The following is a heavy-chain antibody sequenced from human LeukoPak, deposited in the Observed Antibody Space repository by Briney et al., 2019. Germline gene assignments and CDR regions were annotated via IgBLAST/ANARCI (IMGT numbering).Heavy chain of an antibody. CDR3: ARSLAVAGKKHDAFDI. CDR2: IKQDGSEI. CDR1: GFSFSNYW. V-gene: IGHV3-7*01. J-gene: IGHJ3*02. Sequence: GGSLRLSCEASGFSFSNYWMSWVRQAPGKGLEWVANIKQDGSEIYYVDSVRGRFTISRDNAKNSLYLQMNSLRAEDTAVYYCARSLAVAGKKHDAFDIWGQGTMVTVSS. D-gene: IGHD6-19*01.